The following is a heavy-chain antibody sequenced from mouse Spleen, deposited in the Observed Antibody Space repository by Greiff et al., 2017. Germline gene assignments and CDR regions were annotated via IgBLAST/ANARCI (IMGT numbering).Heavy chain of an antibody. J-gene: IGHJ2*01. CDR1: GFTFSSYA. CDR2: ISSGGGNT. CDR3: ARHGDGYFDY. V-gene: IGHV5-9*01. Sequence: EVMLVESGGGLVKLGGSLKLSCAASGFTFSSYAMSWVRQTPEKRLEWVATISSGGGNTYYPDSVKGRFTISRDNAKNTLYLQMSSLKSEDTAMYYCARHGDGYFDYWGQGTTLTVSS.